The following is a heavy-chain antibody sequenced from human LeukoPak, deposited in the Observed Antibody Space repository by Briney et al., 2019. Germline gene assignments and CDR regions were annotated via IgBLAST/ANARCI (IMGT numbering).Heavy chain of an antibody. Sequence: SETLSLTCTVSGGSISSYYWSWIRQPPGKGLEWIGCIYYSGSTNYNPSLKSRVTISVDTSKNQFSLKLSSVTAADTAVYYCARDRRSSSWYVKSYYYYGMDVWGQGTTVTVSS. CDR1: GGSISSYY. J-gene: IGHJ6*02. V-gene: IGHV4-59*01. CDR2: IYYSGST. D-gene: IGHD6-13*01. CDR3: ARDRRSSSWYVKSYYYYGMDV.